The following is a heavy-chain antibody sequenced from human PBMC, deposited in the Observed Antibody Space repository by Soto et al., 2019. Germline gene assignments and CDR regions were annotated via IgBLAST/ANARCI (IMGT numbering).Heavy chain of an antibody. CDR3: AKGLSGWIHSSGYYTFDY. Sequence: GGSLRLSCAASGFTFSSYAMSWVRQAPGKGLEWVSAISGSGGSTYYADSVKGRFTISRDNSKNTLYLQMNSLRAEDTAVYYCAKGLSGWIHSSGYYTFDYWGQGTLVTVS. J-gene: IGHJ4*02. CDR1: GFTFSSYA. CDR2: ISGSGGST. V-gene: IGHV3-23*01. D-gene: IGHD3-22*01.